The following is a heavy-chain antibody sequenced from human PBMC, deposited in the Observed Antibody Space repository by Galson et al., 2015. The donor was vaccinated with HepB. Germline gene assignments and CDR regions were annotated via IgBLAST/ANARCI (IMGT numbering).Heavy chain of an antibody. V-gene: IGHV3-15*07. D-gene: IGHD3-3*01. CDR1: GFTFSNAW. CDR3: VKAKSIYDFWSGPMFDY. J-gene: IGHJ4*02. CDR2: IKSKTDGGTT. Sequence: SLRLSCAASGFTFSNAWMNWVRQAPGKGLEWVGRIKSKTDGGTTDYAAPVKGRFTISRDDSKNTLYLQVDSLRAEDTAVYYCVKAKSIYDFWSGPMFDYWGQGALVTVSS.